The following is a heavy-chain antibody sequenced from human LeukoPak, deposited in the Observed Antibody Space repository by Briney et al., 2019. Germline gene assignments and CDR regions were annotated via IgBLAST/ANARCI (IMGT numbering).Heavy chain of an antibody. Sequence: PGGSLRLSCAASGFTFSSYSMNWVRQAPGKWLEWVSYITSSSTIYYADSVKGRFTISRDNAKNSLYLQMNSLRDEDTAVYYCARTHCGGDCYPNFYYWGQGTLVTVSS. CDR1: GFTFSSYS. D-gene: IGHD2-21*02. CDR2: ITSSSTI. CDR3: ARTHCGGDCYPNFYY. J-gene: IGHJ4*02. V-gene: IGHV3-48*02.